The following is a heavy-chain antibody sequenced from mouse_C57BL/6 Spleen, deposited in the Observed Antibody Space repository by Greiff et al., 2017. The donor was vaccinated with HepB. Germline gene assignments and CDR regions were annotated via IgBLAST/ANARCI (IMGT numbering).Heavy chain of an antibody. J-gene: IGHJ3*01. V-gene: IGHV1-82*01. Sequence: QVQLQQSGPELVKPGASVKISCKASGYAFSSSWMNWVKQRPGKGLEWIGRIYPGDGDTNYNGKFKGKATLTADKSSSTAYMQLSSLTSEDSAVYFCARDPGDWFAYWGQGTLVTVSA. CDR2: IYPGDGDT. CDR1: GYAFSSSW. CDR3: ARDPGDWFAY.